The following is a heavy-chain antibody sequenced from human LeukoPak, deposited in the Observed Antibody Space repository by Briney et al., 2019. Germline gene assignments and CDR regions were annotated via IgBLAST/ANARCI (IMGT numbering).Heavy chain of an antibody. J-gene: IGHJ4*02. CDR1: GFTFSSYS. V-gene: IGHV3-33*08. D-gene: IGHD5-18*01. CDR2: IWYDGSNK. CDR3: ARDFGDVIQLWAFDY. Sequence: PGGSLRLSCAASGFTFSSYSMNWVRQAPGKGLEWVAVIWYDGSNKYYADSVKGRFTISRDNSKNTLYLQMNSLRAEDTAVYYCARDFGDVIQLWAFDYWGQGTLVTVSS.